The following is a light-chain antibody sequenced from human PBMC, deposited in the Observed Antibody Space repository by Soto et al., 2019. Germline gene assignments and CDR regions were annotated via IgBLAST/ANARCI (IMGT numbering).Light chain of an antibody. V-gene: IGKV3-15*01. CDR2: AVS. CDR1: QSISGE. Sequence: EIVMTQSPATLSVSPGERATLSCRASQSISGELAWYQQRPGQPPRLLIYAVSTKATGVPDRFSGSGSGSDFTLTISGLQSEDFAVYYCQQGHDWPLTFGQGTRLDI. CDR3: QQGHDWPLT. J-gene: IGKJ2*01.